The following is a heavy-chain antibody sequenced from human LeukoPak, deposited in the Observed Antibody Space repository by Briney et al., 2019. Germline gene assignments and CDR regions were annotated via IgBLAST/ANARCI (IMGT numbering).Heavy chain of an antibody. CDR3: ARDDSSDWYVGYYFDS. Sequence: GGSLRLSCAASGFTFSSYEMNWVRQAPGKGLEWVSYISSSGSTIYYADSVKGRFTISRDNAKNSLYLQMNSLRAEDTAVYYCARDDSSDWYVGYYFDSWGQGTLVTVSS. D-gene: IGHD6-19*01. CDR2: ISSSGSTI. J-gene: IGHJ4*02. CDR1: GFTFSSYE. V-gene: IGHV3-48*03.